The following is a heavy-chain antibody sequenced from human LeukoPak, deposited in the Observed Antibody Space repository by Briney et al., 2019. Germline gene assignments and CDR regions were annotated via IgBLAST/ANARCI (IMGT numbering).Heavy chain of an antibody. Sequence: PSETLSLTCAVYGGSFSGYYWSWIRQPPGKGLEWIGEINHSGSTNYNPSLKSRVTISVDTSKNQFSLKLSSVTAADTAVYYCARGPRSTSYYYYYMDVWGKGTTLTVSS. D-gene: IGHD2-2*01. V-gene: IGHV4-34*01. CDR1: GGSFSGYY. CDR3: ARGPRSTSYYYYYMDV. J-gene: IGHJ6*03. CDR2: INHSGST.